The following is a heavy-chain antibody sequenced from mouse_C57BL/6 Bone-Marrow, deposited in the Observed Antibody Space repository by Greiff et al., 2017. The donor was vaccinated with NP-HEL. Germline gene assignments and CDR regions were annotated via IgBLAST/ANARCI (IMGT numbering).Heavy chain of an antibody. CDR2: ISDGGSYT. CDR1: GFTFSSYA. J-gene: IGHJ2*01. CDR3: ARERIGNPYYVDY. D-gene: IGHD2-1*01. Sequence: DVTLVASGGGLVKPGGSLKLSCAVSGFTFSSYAMSWVRQTPDKRLEWVATISDGGSYTYYPDNVKGRFTISRDNAKNTLYLQMSHLMSEDTAMYYSARERIGNPYYVDYWGQGTTLTVSS. V-gene: IGHV5-4*01.